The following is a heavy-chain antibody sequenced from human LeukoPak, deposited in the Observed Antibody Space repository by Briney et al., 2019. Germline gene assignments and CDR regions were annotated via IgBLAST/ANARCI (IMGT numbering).Heavy chain of an antibody. CDR3: ARGVGVSYYFDY. Sequence: SETLSLTCTVSGYSISSGYYWGWIRQPPGKGLEWIGSIYHSGSTYYNPSLKSRVTISVDTSKNQFSLKLSSVTAADTAVYYCARGVGVSYYFDYWGQGTLVTVSS. CDR1: GYSISSGYY. CDR2: IYHSGST. D-gene: IGHD1-26*01. V-gene: IGHV4-38-2*02. J-gene: IGHJ4*02.